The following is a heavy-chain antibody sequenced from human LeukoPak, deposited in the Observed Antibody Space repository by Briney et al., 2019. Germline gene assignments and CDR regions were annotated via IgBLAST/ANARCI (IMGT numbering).Heavy chain of an antibody. J-gene: IGHJ4*02. D-gene: IGHD6-19*01. CDR2: FGPEDGET. V-gene: IGHV1-24*01. Sequence: ASVKVSCKVSGYTLTELSMHWVRQAPGKGLEWMGGFGPEDGETIYAQKFQGRVTMAEDTSTDTAYMELSSLRSEDTAVYYCAKRWLGVRYFDYWGQGTLVTVSS. CDR3: AKRWLGVRYFDY. CDR1: GYTLTELS.